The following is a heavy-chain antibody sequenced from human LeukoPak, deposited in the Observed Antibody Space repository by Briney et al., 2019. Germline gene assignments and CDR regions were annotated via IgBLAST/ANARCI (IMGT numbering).Heavy chain of an antibody. J-gene: IGHJ3*02. CDR3: ATIVVAPAAILNAFDI. Sequence: GGSLRLSCVVSGFTFSSYWMHWVRQAPGKGLEWVSSISSSSSYIYYADSVKGRFTISRDNAKNSLYLQMNSLRAEDTAVYYCATIVVAPAAILNAFDIWGQGTMVTVSS. CDR2: ISSSSSYI. D-gene: IGHD2-2*01. CDR1: GFTFSSYW. V-gene: IGHV3-21*01.